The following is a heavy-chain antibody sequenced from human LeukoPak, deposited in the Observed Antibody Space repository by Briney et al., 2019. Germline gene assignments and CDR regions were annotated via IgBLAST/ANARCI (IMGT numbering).Heavy chain of an antibody. D-gene: IGHD4-11*01. CDR3: AKDRATVTKFSPFDY. V-gene: IGHV3-33*05. Sequence: GGSLRLSCAASGFTFSSYGMHWVRLAPGKGLEWVAVISYDGSNKYYADSVKGRFTISRDNSKNTLYLQMNSLRAEDTAVYYCAKDRATVTKFSPFDYWGQGTLVTVSS. CDR2: ISYDGSNK. CDR1: GFTFSSYG. J-gene: IGHJ4*02.